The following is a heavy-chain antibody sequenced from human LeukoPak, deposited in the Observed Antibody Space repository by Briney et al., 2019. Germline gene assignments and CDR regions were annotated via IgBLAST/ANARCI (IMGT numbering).Heavy chain of an antibody. CDR3: ARDGRYCSSTSCYGYYFDY. Sequence: ASVKVSCKASGNTFTDYYIHWVRQAPGQGLEWMGWINPNSGGTNYAQKFQGRVTMTRDTSISTAYMELSRLRSDDTAVYYCARDGRYCSSTSCYGYYFDYWGQGTLVTVSS. CDR2: INPNSGGT. J-gene: IGHJ4*02. CDR1: GNTFTDYY. D-gene: IGHD2-2*01. V-gene: IGHV1-2*02.